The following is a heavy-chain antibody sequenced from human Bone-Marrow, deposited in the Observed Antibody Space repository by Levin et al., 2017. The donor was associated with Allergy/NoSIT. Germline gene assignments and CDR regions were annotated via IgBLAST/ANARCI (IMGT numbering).Heavy chain of an antibody. J-gene: IGHJ4*02. CDR3: ARGLLGGTTYCSTTSCHLDY. Sequence: VASVKVSCKTSGYTFTSHYMHWVRQAPGQGLEWMGIINPSGGSTTYAQKFQGRVTMTRDTSTSTVYMELSSLRSEDTAVYYCARGLLGGTTYCSTTSCHLDYWGQGTLVTVSS. CDR1: GYTFTSHY. D-gene: IGHD2-2*01. V-gene: IGHV1-46*01. CDR2: INPSGGST.